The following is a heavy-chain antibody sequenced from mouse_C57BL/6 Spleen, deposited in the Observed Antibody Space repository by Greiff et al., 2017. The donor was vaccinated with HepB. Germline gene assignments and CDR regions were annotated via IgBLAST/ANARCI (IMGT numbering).Heavy chain of an antibody. V-gene: IGHV1-52*01. J-gene: IGHJ1*03. CDR2: IDPSDSET. CDR1: GYTFTSDW. Sequence: VQLQQSGAELVRPGSSVKLSCKASGYTFTSDWMHWVKQRPIQGLEWIGNIDPSDSETHYNQKFKDKATLTVDKSSSTDYMQLSSLTSEDSAVYYCASESGYRGYFDVWGTGTTVTVSS. D-gene: IGHD1-3*01. CDR3: ASESGYRGYFDV.